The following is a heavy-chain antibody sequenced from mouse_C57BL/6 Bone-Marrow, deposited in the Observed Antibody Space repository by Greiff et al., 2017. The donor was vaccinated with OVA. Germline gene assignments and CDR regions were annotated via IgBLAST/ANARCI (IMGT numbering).Heavy chain of an antibody. D-gene: IGHD1-1*01. J-gene: IGHJ3*01. CDR2: ISSGGDYI. V-gene: IGHV5-9-1*02. CDR3: TRDQGHYYGSGPWFAY. Sequence: EVKLVESGEGLVKPGGSLKLSCAASGFTFSSYAMSWVRQTPEKRLEWVAYISSGGDYIYYADTVKGRFTISRDNARNTLYLQMSSLKSEDTAMYYFTRDQGHYYGSGPWFAYWGQGTLVTVSA. CDR1: GFTFSSYA.